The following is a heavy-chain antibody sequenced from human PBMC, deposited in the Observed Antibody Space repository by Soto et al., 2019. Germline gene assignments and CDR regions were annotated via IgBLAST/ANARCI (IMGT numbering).Heavy chain of an antibody. J-gene: IGHJ4*02. CDR3: VRTFNNYYGSGSYSPRFDY. Sequence: NPSETLSLTCAVSGDSISSGYYWAWIRQPPGKGLEWIGSIYHSGTAYYNPSLKSRVIISIDTSKNQFSLKLSSVTAADSAVYYCVRTFNNYYGSGSYSPRFDYWGQGTLVTVSS. D-gene: IGHD3-10*01. CDR1: GDSISSGYY. V-gene: IGHV4-38-2*01. CDR2: IYHSGTA.